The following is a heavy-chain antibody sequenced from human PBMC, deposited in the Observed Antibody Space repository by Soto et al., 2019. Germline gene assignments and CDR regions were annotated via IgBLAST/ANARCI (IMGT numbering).Heavy chain of an antibody. J-gene: IGHJ4*02. V-gene: IGHV1-3*05. CDR2: INAGNGNT. D-gene: IGHD3-10*01. Sequence: QVQLVQSGAEEKKPGASVKVSCKASGYTFTSYAMHWVRQAPGQRLEWMGWINAGNGNTKYSQKFQGRVTITRDTSASTADRELSSLRSEDPAVYYWARGLCGSGSPFGYWGQGTLVTVSS. CDR1: GYTFTSYA. CDR3: ARGLCGSGSPFGY.